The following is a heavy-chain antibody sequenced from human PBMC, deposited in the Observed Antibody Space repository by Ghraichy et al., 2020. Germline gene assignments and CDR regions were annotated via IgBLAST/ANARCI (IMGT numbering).Heavy chain of an antibody. V-gene: IGHV3-48*02. Sequence: GGSLRLSCAASGFTFSSYSMNWVRQAPGKGLEWVSYISSSSSTIYYADSVKGRFTISRDNAKNSLYLQMNSLRDEDTAVYYCARDMYYYGSGSSFDYWGQGTLVTVSS. J-gene: IGHJ4*02. CDR3: ARDMYYYGSGSSFDY. CDR1: GFTFSSYS. D-gene: IGHD3-10*01. CDR2: ISSSSSTI.